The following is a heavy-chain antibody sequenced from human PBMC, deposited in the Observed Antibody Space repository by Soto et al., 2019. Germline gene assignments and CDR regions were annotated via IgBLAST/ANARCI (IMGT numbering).Heavy chain of an antibody. CDR2: ISGSGGST. V-gene: IGHV3-23*01. D-gene: IGHD6-6*01. CDR1: GFTFSSYA. CDR3: AKAAARPSYYYYYMDV. J-gene: IGHJ6*03. Sequence: GSLRLSCAASGFTFSSYAMSWVRQAPGKGLEWVSAISGSGGSTYYADSVKGRFTISRDNSKNTLYLQMNSLRAEDTAVYYCAKAAARPSYYYYYMDVWGKGTTVTVSS.